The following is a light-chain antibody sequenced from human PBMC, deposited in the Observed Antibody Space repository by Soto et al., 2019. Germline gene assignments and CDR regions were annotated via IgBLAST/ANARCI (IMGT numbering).Light chain of an antibody. CDR3: QQYDTSPPT. V-gene: IGKV3D-15*01. CDR2: GTS. J-gene: IGKJ1*01. CDR1: QSVSSN. Sequence: EIVMTQSPATLSVSPGERATLSSRASQSVSSNLAWYQQKPGQAPRLLIYGTSSRATGIPDRFSGSGSGTDFTLTISRLEPEDSARYSCQQYDTSPPTFGQGTKVDIK.